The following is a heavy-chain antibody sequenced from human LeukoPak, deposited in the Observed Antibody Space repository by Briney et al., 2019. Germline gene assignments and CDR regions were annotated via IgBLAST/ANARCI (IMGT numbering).Heavy chain of an antibody. CDR1: GSTFTSYD. V-gene: IGHV1-8*03. CDR2: MNPNSGNT. CDR3: ARGGCSSTSCYDP. J-gene: IGHJ5*02. Sequence: ASVKVSCKASGSTFTSYDINWARQATGQGLEWMGWMNPNSGNTGYAQKFQGRVTITRNTSITTAYMELSSLRSEDAAVSYCARGGCSSTSCYDPWDQGSLVTVSS. D-gene: IGHD2-2*01.